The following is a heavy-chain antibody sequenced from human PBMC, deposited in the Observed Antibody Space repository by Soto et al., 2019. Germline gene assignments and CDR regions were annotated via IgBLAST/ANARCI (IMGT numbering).Heavy chain of an antibody. Sequence: XATLSLTCAVSGFFITNGYYWCCIRQPPGKGLEWIGSIYHTGRTYYNPSLKSRVTISVDTSKNHFSLRLNSVTAADTATYYCARDRAAVAGTFDYWGQGIPVTVSS. D-gene: IGHD6-19*01. V-gene: IGHV4-38-2*02. CDR1: GFFITNGYY. J-gene: IGHJ4*02. CDR2: IYHTGRT. CDR3: ARDRAAVAGTFDY.